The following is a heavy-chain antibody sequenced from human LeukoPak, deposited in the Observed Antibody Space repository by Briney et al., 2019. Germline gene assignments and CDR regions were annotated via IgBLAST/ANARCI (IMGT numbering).Heavy chain of an antibody. CDR3: ARQWATGYFDY. Sequence: SETLSLTCAVSGGSFSGYYWTWIRQPPGKGLEWIGEIIHSGSTNYNPSLKSRVTISVDTSKNQFSLKLNSVTAADTAVYYCARQWATGYFDYWGQGTLVTVSS. J-gene: IGHJ4*02. CDR2: IIHSGST. V-gene: IGHV4-34*12. D-gene: IGHD5-12*01. CDR1: GGSFSGYY.